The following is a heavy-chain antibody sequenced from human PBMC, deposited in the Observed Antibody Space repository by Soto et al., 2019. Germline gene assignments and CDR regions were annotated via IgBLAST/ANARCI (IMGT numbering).Heavy chain of an antibody. CDR3: SRGDATKIVVTTYYGMDV. D-gene: IGHD4-17*01. V-gene: IGHV1-69*12. CDR2: IIPVVGTA. Sequence: QVQLVQSGAEVKKPGSSVRVSCKASGGTLRNYGISWVRQAPGQGLEWMGGIIPVVGTANYAQKFQGRVTITADESTRTVYMDVTSLRSEDTAVYYCSRGDATKIVVTTYYGMDVWGQGTTVTASS. J-gene: IGHJ6*02. CDR1: GGTLRNYG.